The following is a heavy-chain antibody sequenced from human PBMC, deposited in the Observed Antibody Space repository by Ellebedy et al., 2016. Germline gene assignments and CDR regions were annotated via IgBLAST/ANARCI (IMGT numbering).Heavy chain of an antibody. D-gene: IGHD3-3*01. J-gene: IGHJ6*02. CDR2: IYPGDFDT. Sequence: GESLKISXKSSGYRFTSYWIGWVRQKPGQGLEWMGIIYPGDFDTNYSPSFQGHVTISADKSISTAYLQWSSLKASDTAMYYCAREGPFGVVRYYYYGMDVWGQGTTVTVSS. CDR1: GYRFTSYW. CDR3: AREGPFGVVRYYYYGMDV. V-gene: IGHV5-51*01.